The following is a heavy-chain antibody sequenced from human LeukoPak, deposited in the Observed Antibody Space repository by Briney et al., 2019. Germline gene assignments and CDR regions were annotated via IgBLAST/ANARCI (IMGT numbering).Heavy chain of an antibody. CDR3: ATGKIKGWRKASFDP. Sequence: ASVKDSRKVSGYTLTELSMHWVRQAPGKGLEWMGGFDPEDGETIYAQKFQGRVTMTEDTSTDTAYMELSSLRSEDTAVYYCATGKIKGWRKASFDPWGQGTLVTVSS. CDR1: GYTLTELS. CDR2: FDPEDGET. D-gene: IGHD1-14*01. J-gene: IGHJ5*02. V-gene: IGHV1-24*01.